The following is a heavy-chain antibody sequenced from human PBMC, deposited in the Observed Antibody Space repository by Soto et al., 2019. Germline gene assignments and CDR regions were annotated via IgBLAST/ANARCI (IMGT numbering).Heavy chain of an antibody. CDR1: GFTFSSYG. Sequence: GGSLRLSCAASGFTFSSYGMHWVRQAPGKGLEWVAVISYDGSNKYYADSVKGRFTISRDNSKNTLYLQMNSLRAEDTAVYYCAKARKERFYGMDVWGQGTTVTVSS. V-gene: IGHV3-30*18. CDR2: ISYDGSNK. J-gene: IGHJ6*02. CDR3: AKARKERFYGMDV. D-gene: IGHD1-1*01.